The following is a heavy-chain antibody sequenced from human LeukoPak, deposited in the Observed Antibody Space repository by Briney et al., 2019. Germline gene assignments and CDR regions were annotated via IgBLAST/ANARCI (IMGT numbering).Heavy chain of an antibody. Sequence: NPSGTLSLTCAVSGASISSGNWWSWVRQPPGKGLEWIGEIYHSGSTNYNPSLKNRVTISVDKSKNQFSLTVISVTSADTAVYFCARGFYDSVNYFNSFDLWGQGTLVTVSS. D-gene: IGHD3-16*01. CDR1: GASISSGNW. V-gene: IGHV4-4*02. CDR2: IYHSGST. J-gene: IGHJ3*01. CDR3: ARGFYDSVNYFNSFDL.